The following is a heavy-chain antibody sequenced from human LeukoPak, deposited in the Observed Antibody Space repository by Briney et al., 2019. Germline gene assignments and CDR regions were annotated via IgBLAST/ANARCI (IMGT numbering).Heavy chain of an antibody. D-gene: IGHD3-22*01. J-gene: IGHJ5*02. V-gene: IGHV3-52*01. CDR2: VKCDGSEK. Sequence: PGGSLRLSCAASGVTFSSSWMHWVCQAPETGLEWVADVKCDGSEKYYVDSVKGRLTISRDNAKNSLYLQVNSLRAEDMTVYYCVSAIITTAINWFDLWGQRTLVTVSS. CDR1: GVTFSSSW. CDR3: VSAIITTAINWFDL.